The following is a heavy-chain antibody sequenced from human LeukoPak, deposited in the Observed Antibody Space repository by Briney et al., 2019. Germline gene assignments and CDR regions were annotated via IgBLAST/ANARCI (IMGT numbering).Heavy chain of an antibody. V-gene: IGHV4-39*01. CDR2: IYYSGST. CDR3: ARRASGSYRRYYFDY. D-gene: IGHD1-26*01. CDR1: GGSICSSSYY. Sequence: PSETLSLTCTVSGGSICSSSYYWGWIRQPPGKELEWIGSIYYSGSTYYNPSLKSRVTISVDTSKNQFSLKLSSVTAADTAVYYCARRASGSYRRYYFDYWGQGTLVTVSS. J-gene: IGHJ4*02.